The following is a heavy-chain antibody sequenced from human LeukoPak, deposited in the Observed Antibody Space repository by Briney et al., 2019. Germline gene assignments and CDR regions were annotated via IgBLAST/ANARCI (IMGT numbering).Heavy chain of an antibody. CDR2: INPNSGGT. V-gene: IGHV1-2*02. CDR3: ARETYGDLDGMDV. CDR1: GYTFTGYY. D-gene: IGHD4-17*01. Sequence: GASVKVSCKASGYTFTGYYMHWVRQAPGQGLEWMGWINPNSGGTNYAQKFQGRVTMTRNTSISTAYMELSSLRSDDTAVYYCARETYGDLDGMDVWGQGTTVTVSS. J-gene: IGHJ6*02.